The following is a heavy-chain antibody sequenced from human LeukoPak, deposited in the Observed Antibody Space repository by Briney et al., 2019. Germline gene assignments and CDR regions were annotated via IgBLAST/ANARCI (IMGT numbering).Heavy chain of an antibody. CDR2: IYTSGST. CDR1: GGSFSGYY. V-gene: IGHV4-59*10. CDR3: ARLENYGGNPVDY. Sequence: PSETLSLTCAVYGGSFSGYYWSWIRQPAGKGLEWIGRIYTSGSTNYNPSLKSRVTMSVDTSKNQFSLKLSSVTAADTAVYYCARLENYGGNPVDYWGQGTLVTVSS. D-gene: IGHD4-23*01. J-gene: IGHJ4*02.